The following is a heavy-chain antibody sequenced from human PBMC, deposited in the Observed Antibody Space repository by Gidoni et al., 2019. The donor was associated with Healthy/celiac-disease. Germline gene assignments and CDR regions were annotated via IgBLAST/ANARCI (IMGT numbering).Heavy chain of an antibody. Sequence: VQLLESGGGLVQPGGSLLLSCAASGCTFSSYALIWVRQAPGKGLEGVSAISGSGGSTNDEDAVKGRFTISRDNSKNTLYLQMNSRRAEDTAVDYCRLSYGSAAYYYYGMDVWGQGTTVTVSS. CDR3: RLSYGSAAYYYYGMDV. CDR1: GCTFSSYA. CDR2: ISGSGGST. J-gene: IGHJ6*02. V-gene: IGHV3-23*01. D-gene: IGHD6-25*01.